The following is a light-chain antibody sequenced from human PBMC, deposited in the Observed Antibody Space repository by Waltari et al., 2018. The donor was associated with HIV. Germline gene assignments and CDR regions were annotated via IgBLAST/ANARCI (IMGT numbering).Light chain of an antibody. CDR1: NSNIGTNS. CDR3: ATWDDSLIWV. CDR2: RNN. V-gene: IGLV1-47*01. J-gene: IGLJ3*02. Sequence: QPVLTQPPSASGTPGHGVTISCSGSNSNIGTNSVYWYQHLPGMPPKLLLDRNNRLPSGIPDRFSGSRSGTSASRAISGLRSEDEADYYCATWDDSLIWVFGGGTKLTVL.